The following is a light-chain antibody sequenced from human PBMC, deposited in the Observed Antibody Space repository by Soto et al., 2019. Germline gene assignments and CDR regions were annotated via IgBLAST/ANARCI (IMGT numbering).Light chain of an antibody. CDR3: QQADTFPWT. CDR1: RDISTW. Sequence: IQMTQSPSCVSASVGDIVTITCQASRDISTWVAWYQQKPGKAPKLLIYSASALKRGVPSRFSGSGSGTDFALTVSSLQPEDFATYYCQQADTFPWTFGQGTKWIS. V-gene: IGKV1D-12*01. J-gene: IGKJ1*01. CDR2: SAS.